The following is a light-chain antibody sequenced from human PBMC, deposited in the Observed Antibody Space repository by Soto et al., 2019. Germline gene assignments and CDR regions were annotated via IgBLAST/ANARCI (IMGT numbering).Light chain of an antibody. CDR1: QSISSW. CDR2: KAS. J-gene: IGKJ3*01. CDR3: QQYNSSSRVT. Sequence: DIQMTQSPSTLSASVGDRVTITCRASQSISSWLAWYQQKPGKAPKLLIHKASSLQSGVPSRFSGSGSGTDFTLTISSLQPDDFATYYCQQYNSSSRVTFGPGTKVDVK. V-gene: IGKV1-5*03.